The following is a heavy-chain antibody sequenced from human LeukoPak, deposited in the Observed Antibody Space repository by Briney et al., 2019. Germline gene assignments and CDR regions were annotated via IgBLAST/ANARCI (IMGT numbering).Heavy chain of an antibody. CDR1: GFTVSSNY. CDR2: IYSGGST. V-gene: IGHV3-53*01. CDR3: ASHTVGATLGY. J-gene: IGHJ4*02. Sequence: GGSLRLSCAASGFTVSSNYMSWVRQAPGKGLEWVSVIYSGGSTYYADSVKGRFIISRDDSKNMLYLQMNSLRAEDTAVYYCASHTVGATLGYWGQGTLVTVSS. D-gene: IGHD1-26*01.